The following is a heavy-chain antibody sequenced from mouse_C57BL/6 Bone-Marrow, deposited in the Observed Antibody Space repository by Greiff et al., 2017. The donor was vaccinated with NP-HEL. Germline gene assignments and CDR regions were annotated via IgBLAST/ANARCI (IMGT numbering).Heavy chain of an antibody. J-gene: IGHJ4*01. CDR2: INPNNGGT. D-gene: IGHD1-1*01. Sequence: VQLQQSGPELVKPGASVKISCKASGYTFTDYYMNWVKQSHGKSLEWIGDINPNNGGTSYNQKFKGKATLTVDKSSSTAYMELRSLTSEDSTVYYCAKRDYGRSYWCQGTSVTVSS. V-gene: IGHV1-26*01. CDR3: AKRDYGRSY. CDR1: GYTFTDYY.